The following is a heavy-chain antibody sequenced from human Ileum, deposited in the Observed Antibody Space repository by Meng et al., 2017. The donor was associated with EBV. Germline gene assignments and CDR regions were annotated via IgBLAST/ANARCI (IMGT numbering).Heavy chain of an antibody. V-gene: IGHV4-4*02. J-gene: IGHJ4*02. CDR3: ASSDYYRSDY. CDR2: TSHSGST. CDR1: GGAISRSDW. D-gene: IGHD3-22*01. Sequence: QVQLQESGPGLVKPSETLSLTCAVSGGAISRSDWGSWVRQPPGKGLEWIGETSHSGSTNYSPSLKSRVTISLDKSKNQLSLKLNSVPAADTAVYYCASSDYYRSDYWGQGTLVTVSS.